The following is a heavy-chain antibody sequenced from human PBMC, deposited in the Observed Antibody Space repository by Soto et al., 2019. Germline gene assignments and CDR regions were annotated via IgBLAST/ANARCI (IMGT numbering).Heavy chain of an antibody. CDR3: ARGGTPLDC. J-gene: IGHJ4*02. CDR2: ISAYKGNT. V-gene: IGHV1-18*01. CDR1: GYTFTIFG. D-gene: IGHD3-16*01. Sequence: QVQLVQSGAEVKKPGASVKVSCKASGYTFTIFGITWVRQAPGQGLEWMGWISAYKGNTNYAQKFQGRVTMTTDTSSMTAYMEVRSLRLDDTAVHYCARGGTPLDCWGQGTVGTVAS.